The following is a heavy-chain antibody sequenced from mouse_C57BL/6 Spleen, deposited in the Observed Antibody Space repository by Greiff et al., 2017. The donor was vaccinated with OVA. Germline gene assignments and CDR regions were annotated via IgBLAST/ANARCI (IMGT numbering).Heavy chain of an antibody. CDR2: IWSGGST. CDR3: ARNLYDYDVGFAY. Sequence: VKVVESGPGLVQPSQSLSITCTVSGFSLTSYGVHWVRQSPGKGLEWLGVIWSGGSTDYNAAFISRLSISKDNSKSQVFFKMNSLQADDTAIYYCARNLYDYDVGFAYWGQGTLVTVSA. CDR1: GFSLTSYG. J-gene: IGHJ3*01. D-gene: IGHD2-4*01. V-gene: IGHV2-2*01.